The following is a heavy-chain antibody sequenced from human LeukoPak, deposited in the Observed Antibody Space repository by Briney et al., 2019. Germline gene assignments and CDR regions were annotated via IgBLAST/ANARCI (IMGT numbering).Heavy chain of an antibody. D-gene: IGHD3-16*01. J-gene: IGHJ4*02. CDR2: ISSSSSYI. CDR3: ARATSDVSYFDY. CDR1: GFTFSSYS. V-gene: IGHV3-21*01. Sequence: PGGSLRLSCAASGFTFSSYSMNWVRQAPGKGLEWVSSISSSSSYIYYPDSLKGRFTISRDNAKNSLYLQMNSLRAEDTAVYYCARATSDVSYFDYWGQGTLVILSS.